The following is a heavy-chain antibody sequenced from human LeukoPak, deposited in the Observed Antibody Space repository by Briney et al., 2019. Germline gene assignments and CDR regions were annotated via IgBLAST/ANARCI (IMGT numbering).Heavy chain of an antibody. CDR1: GFTVSSNY. CDR3: ARTPSYGGPTNWFDP. CDR2: IYSGGST. J-gene: IGHJ5*02. V-gene: IGHV3-66*01. D-gene: IGHD4-23*01. Sequence: GGSLRLSCAASGFTVSSNYMSWVRQAPGKGLEWVSVIYSGGSTYYADSVKGRFTISRDNSKNTLYLQMNSLRAEDTAVYYCARTPSYGGPTNWFDPWGQGTLVTVFS.